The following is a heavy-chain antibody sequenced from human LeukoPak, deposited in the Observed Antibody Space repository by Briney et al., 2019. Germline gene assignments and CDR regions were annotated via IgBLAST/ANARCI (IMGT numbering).Heavy chain of an antibody. CDR3: ARVLYGGRKTMVRGVSLLGY. Sequence: ASVKVSCKASGYTFTSYDINGVRQATGQGLEWMGWKNPNSGNTGYAQKFQGRVTMTRNTSISTAYMELSSLRSEDTAVYYCARVLYGGRKTMVRGVSLLGYWGQGTLVTVSS. D-gene: IGHD3-10*01. CDR2: KNPNSGNT. CDR1: GYTFTSYD. V-gene: IGHV1-8*01. J-gene: IGHJ4*02.